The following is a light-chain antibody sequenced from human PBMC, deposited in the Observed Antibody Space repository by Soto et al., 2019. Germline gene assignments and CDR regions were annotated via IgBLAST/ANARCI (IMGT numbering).Light chain of an antibody. Sequence: DIQMTQSPSSLSASVGDRVTITCRASQSISNYLNWYQQKPGKAPKLLSYAASSLQSGVPSRFSGSGSGTDFTLNISSLQPEDFATYYGQQSYSTRITFGQVARLEIK. CDR1: QSISNY. V-gene: IGKV1-39*01. CDR3: QQSYSTRIT. CDR2: AAS. J-gene: IGKJ5*01.